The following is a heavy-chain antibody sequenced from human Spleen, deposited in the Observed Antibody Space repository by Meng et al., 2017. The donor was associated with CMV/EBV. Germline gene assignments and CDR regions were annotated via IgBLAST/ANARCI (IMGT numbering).Heavy chain of an antibody. CDR1: GGSISSGDYY. CDR3: ASGPNYYDSSGTFDP. Sequence: QVQLQESGPGLGKPSQTLSLTCTVSGGSISSGDYYWSWIRQPPGKGLEWIGYIYYSGSTYYNPSLKSRVTISVDTSKNQFSLKLSSVTAADTAVYFCASGPNYYDSSGTFDPWGQGTLVTVSS. D-gene: IGHD3-22*01. V-gene: IGHV4-30-4*08. CDR2: IYYSGST. J-gene: IGHJ5*02.